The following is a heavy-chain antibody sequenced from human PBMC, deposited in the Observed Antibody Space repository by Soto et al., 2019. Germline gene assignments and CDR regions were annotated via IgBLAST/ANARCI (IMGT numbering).Heavy chain of an antibody. CDR3: ARAHVMAVAGSTFDY. V-gene: IGHV4-38-2*02. CDR2: IYHGGTT. J-gene: IGHJ4*01. Sequence: LSLTCTVSGYSISSGSYWGWIRQPPGKGPEWIASIYHGGTTFYNPSLKSRITISVDTSHNQFSLNLRSVTAADTAVYYCARAHVMAVAGSTFDYWGHGTLVTVSS. D-gene: IGHD6-19*01. CDR1: GYSISSGSY.